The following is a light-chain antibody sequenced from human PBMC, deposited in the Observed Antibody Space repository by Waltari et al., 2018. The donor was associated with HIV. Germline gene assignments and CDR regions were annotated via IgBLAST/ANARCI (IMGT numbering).Light chain of an antibody. J-gene: IGLJ2*01. V-gene: IGLV2-14*01. CDR3: CSYTAIHTLI. Sequence: QSALTQPASVSGSPGQSLTISCAGTPSDIGIFDSVSWYQQHPGRAPQLMIFGVYSRPSGVSSRFSGSKSGNTASLTISGLQAEDEANYYCCSYTAIHTLIFGGGTKLTVL. CDR1: PSDIGIFDS. CDR2: GVY.